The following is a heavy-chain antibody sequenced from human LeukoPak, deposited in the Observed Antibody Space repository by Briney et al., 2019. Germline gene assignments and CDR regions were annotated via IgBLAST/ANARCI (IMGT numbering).Heavy chain of an antibody. D-gene: IGHD5-24*01. CDR3: ATDHSMANTAWWFDP. V-gene: IGHV1-46*01. CDR2: INPSGTGT. Sequence: VASVKVSCKASGYTITNNYMHWVRQAPGQGLEWMGVINPSGTGTSYAQKFQGRITMSRDTSTSTVYMELSSLRSEDTAFYYCATDHSMANTAWWFDPRGQGTLVTVSS. J-gene: IGHJ5*02. CDR1: GYTITNNY.